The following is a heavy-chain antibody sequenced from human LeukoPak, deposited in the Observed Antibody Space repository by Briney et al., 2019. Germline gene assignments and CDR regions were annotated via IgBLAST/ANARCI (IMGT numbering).Heavy chain of an antibody. J-gene: IGHJ3*02. Sequence: PGGSLRLSCAVSGITLSNYGMSWVRQAPGKGLEWVAGISDRGGSAKYADPVKGRFTISRDNSKNTLYLQMNSLRAEDTAVYYCAKSLGGNPLLVVFDIWGQGTMVTVSS. V-gene: IGHV3-23*01. CDR1: GITLSNYG. D-gene: IGHD4-23*01. CDR3: AKSLGGNPLLVVFDI. CDR2: ISDRGGSA.